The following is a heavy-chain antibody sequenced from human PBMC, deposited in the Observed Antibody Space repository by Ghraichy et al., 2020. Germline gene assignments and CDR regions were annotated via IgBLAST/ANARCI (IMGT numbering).Heavy chain of an antibody. D-gene: IGHD2-2*01. CDR2: IYHNGRT. V-gene: IGHV4-59*01. CDR1: GDSLNNYY. Sequence: SETLSLTCTVSGDSLNNYYWSWIRQAPGKGLEWIGSIYHNGRTKYNPSLKSRLTMSVDTSKNQFSLSLTSVTAADTAVFYCARDQEWRASSSGFVPWGQGTLVSVSP. J-gene: IGHJ5*02. CDR3: ARDQEWRASSSGFVP.